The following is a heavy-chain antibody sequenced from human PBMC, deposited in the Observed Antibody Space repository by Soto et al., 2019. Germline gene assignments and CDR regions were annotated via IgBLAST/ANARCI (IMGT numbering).Heavy chain of an antibody. J-gene: IGHJ4*02. V-gene: IGHV4-39*01. CDR3: ATSQKGYNWNYFDH. D-gene: IGHD1-20*01. Sequence: QLQLQESGPGLVKPSETLSLTCAVSGASISGSYYYWAWLRQSPGKGPEWIGSVFYTGFTSYNPSLESPVSVSVDTSKSQFSLKPSAVTAADTAVYYCATSQKGYNWNYFDHWGQGALVTVSS. CDR2: VFYTGFT. CDR1: GASISGSYYY.